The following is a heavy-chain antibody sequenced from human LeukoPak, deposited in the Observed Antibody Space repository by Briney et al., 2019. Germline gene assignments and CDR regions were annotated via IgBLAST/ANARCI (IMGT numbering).Heavy chain of an antibody. D-gene: IGHD3-10*01. CDR1: GFTFSSYT. V-gene: IGHV3-21*06. Sequence: GGSLRLSCAASGFTFSSYTMNWVRQAPGKGLEWVSSISSSSSYILYADSVKGRFAISRDNAKNSLYLQMNSLRAEDTAVYFCARTNYYGSGSHHNRLDHWGQGTLVTVSS. CDR2: ISSSSSYI. J-gene: IGHJ5*02. CDR3: ARTNYYGSGSHHNRLDH.